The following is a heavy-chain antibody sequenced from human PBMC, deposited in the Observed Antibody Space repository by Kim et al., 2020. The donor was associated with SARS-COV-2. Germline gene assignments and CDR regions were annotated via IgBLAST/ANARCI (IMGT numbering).Heavy chain of an antibody. CDR1: GFTFSSYA. CDR3: AKDNGLDKLLKVVPNYYYGMDV. J-gene: IGHJ6*02. Sequence: GGSLRLSCAASGFTFSSYAMSWVRQAPGKWLEWVSVIYSDGSSTYYADSVKGRFTISRDNYKNTLYLQMNSLRAENTSVYYCAKDNGLDKLLKVVPNYYYGMDVWGQGTTVTVSS. CDR2: IYSDGSST. D-gene: IGHD2-2*01. V-gene: IGHV3-23*03.